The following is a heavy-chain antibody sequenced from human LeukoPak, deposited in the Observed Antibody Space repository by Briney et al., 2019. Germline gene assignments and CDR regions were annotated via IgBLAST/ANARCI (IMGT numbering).Heavy chain of an antibody. CDR2: INPNSGGT. CDR3: ARESTRYSYGYGY. J-gene: IGHJ4*02. V-gene: IGHV1-2*02. D-gene: IGHD5-18*01. CDR1: GYTFTGYY. Sequence: ASVKVSCKASGYTFTGYYMHWVRQAPGQGLEWMGWINPNSGGTNYAQKFQGRVTMTRDTSISTAYMEPSRLRSDDPAVYYCARESTRYSYGYGYWGQGTLVTVSS.